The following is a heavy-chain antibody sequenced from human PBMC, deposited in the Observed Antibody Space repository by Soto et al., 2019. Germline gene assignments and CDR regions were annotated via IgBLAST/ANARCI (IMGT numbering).Heavy chain of an antibody. CDR2: IIPIFGTA. V-gene: IGHV1-69*13. D-gene: IGHD6-13*01. Sequence: GASVKVSCKASGGTFSSYAISWVRQAPGQGLEWMGGIIPIFGTANYAQKFQGRVTITADESTSTAYMELSSLRSEDTAVYYCARVGTDSSSRYVYWFDPLGQGTLVTVAS. CDR1: GGTFSSYA. J-gene: IGHJ5*02. CDR3: ARVGTDSSSRYVYWFDP.